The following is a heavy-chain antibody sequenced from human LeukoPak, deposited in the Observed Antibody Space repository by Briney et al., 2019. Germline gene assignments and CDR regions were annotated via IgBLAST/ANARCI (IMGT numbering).Heavy chain of an antibody. CDR3: AREIPCSSSSCLDY. J-gene: IGHJ4*02. Sequence: AAVKVSCKASGYTFTAYYMHWVRQAPGQGLEWMGWINPHSGGTNFAQKFQGRVTMTRDTSITTAHMELSRLTSDDTAMYYCAREIPCSSSSCLDYWGQGTLVTVSS. V-gene: IGHV1-2*02. D-gene: IGHD2-2*01. CDR1: GYTFTAYY. CDR2: INPHSGGT.